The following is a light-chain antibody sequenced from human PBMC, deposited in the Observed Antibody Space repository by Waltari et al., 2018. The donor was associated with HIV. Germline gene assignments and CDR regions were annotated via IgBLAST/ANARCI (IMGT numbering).Light chain of an antibody. CDR1: IGSIASNY. CDR3: QSYDSSNQV. CDR2: EDN. Sequence: NFMLTQPHSLSESPGKTVTISCTPSIGSIASNYGQWYQQRPGSSPTTVIYEDNQRPSGVPDRFSGSIDSSSNSASLTISGLKTEDEADYYCQSYDSSNQVFGGGTKLTVL. J-gene: IGLJ2*01. V-gene: IGLV6-57*01.